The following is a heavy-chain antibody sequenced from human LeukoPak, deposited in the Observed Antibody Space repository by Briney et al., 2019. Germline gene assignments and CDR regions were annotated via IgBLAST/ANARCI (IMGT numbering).Heavy chain of an antibody. CDR2: ISSSGSTI. CDR3: ASPRGDIVEANKHYYMDV. J-gene: IGHJ6*03. V-gene: IGHV3-11*01. CDR1: GLTFSDYY. D-gene: IGHD2-15*01. Sequence: GSLRLSCAASGLTFSDYYMSWIRQAPGKGLEWVSYISSSGSTIYYADSVKGRFTISRDNAKNSLYLQMNSLRAEDTAVYYCASPRGDIVEANKHYYMDVWGKGTTVTVSS.